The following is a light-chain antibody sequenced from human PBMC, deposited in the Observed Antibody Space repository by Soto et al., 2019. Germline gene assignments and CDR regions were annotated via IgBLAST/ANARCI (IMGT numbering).Light chain of an antibody. CDR2: EVS. CDR1: SGDVGSYYL. Sequence: QSALTQSASVSGSPGQSITISCTGTSGDVGSYYLVSWYQQHPGKAPKLMIYEVSKRPLVVSNRFSGSNSGNTASLTSSGLEAEDEDDYYCCSYAGSSTVVFGGGTKLTVL. J-gene: IGLJ2*01. CDR3: CSYAGSSTVV. V-gene: IGLV2-23*02.